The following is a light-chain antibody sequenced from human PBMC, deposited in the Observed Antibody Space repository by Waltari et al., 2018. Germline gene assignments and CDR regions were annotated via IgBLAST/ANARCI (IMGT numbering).Light chain of an antibody. CDR3: QSYDSTLNGVI. J-gene: IGLJ2*01. CDR1: SSNLGARYY. V-gene: IGLV1-40*01. CDR2: TNK. Sequence: QSVLTQPPSVSGAPGQTVTISCTGRSSNLGARYYVQWYQCLPGSAPKPLIHTNKNMPAWLPNRFYGTKSGTSASLTNTGDQAEGEADNYCQSYDSTLNGVIFGGGTKQTVL.